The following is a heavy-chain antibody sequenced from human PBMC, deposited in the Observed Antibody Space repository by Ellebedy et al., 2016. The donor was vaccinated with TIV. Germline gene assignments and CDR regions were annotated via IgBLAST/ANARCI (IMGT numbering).Heavy chain of an antibody. Sequence: SETLSLXXAVYGGSFSGHYWSWVRQSPGKGLEWIGEINHSGSTNCNPSLNSRLIMSVDTSKNQFSLKLTSVTAADMGFYYCARGRRSHDDSAYYLDYWGRGTLVTVSS. D-gene: IGHD3-22*01. J-gene: IGHJ4*02. CDR1: GGSFSGHY. V-gene: IGHV4-34*01. CDR3: ARGRRSHDDSAYYLDY. CDR2: INHSGST.